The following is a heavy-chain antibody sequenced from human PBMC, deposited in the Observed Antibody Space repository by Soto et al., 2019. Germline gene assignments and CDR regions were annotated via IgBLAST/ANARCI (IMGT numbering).Heavy chain of an antibody. CDR2: IKQDETEK. CDR1: GFTFSSYW. D-gene: IGHD1-26*01. CDR3: ARLVSAAANDY. V-gene: IGHV3-7*04. Sequence: EVQLVESRGGLVQPGGSLRLSCAASGFTFSSYWMSWVRQAPGKGLEWVANIKQDETEKYYVDSVKGRFTISRDNAKNSLYLQMNSLRAEDTAVYYCARLVSAAANDYWGQGTLVTVSS. J-gene: IGHJ4*02.